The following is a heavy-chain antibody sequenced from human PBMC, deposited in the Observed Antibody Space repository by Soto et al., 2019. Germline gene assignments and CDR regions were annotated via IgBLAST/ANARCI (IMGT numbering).Heavy chain of an antibody. Sequence: GGSLRLSCAASGFTFSSYAMHWVRQAPGKGLEWVAVISYDGSNKYYADSVKGRFTISRDNSKNTLYLQMNSLRAEDTAVYYCARQGYSGSYPPRYYYYGIDVWGQGTTVTVSS. V-gene: IGHV3-30*04. CDR2: ISYDGSNK. J-gene: IGHJ6*02. CDR3: ARQGYSGSYPPRYYYYGIDV. D-gene: IGHD1-26*01. CDR1: GFTFSSYA.